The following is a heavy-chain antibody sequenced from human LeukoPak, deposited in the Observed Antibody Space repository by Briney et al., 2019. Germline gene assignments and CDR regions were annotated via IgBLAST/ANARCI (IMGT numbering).Heavy chain of an antibody. CDR3: AKFDGYCSSTSCPGDAFDI. CDR2: TSGSGGST. CDR1: AFTNNSYA. V-gene: IGHV3-23*01. J-gene: IGHJ3*02. Sequence: GGYLTRYCAASAFTNNSYAMSRLRPAPGQGLEWVSATSGSGGSTYYADSVKGRFTTSRDNSKNTLYLQMNSLRAEDTAVYYCAKFDGYCSSTSCPGDAFDIWGQGTMVTVSS. D-gene: IGHD2-2*03.